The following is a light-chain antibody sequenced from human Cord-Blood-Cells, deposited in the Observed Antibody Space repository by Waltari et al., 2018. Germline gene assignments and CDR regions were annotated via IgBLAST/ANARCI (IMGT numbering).Light chain of an antibody. Sequence: VIWMTQSPSLLSASTGDRVPISCRMSQGIRSYLAWYQQIPGKAPELLIYAASTLQSGVPSRFSGSGSGTDFTLTISCLQSEDFATYYCQQYYSFPWTFGQGTKVEIK. J-gene: IGKJ1*01. CDR2: AAS. CDR1: QGIRSY. CDR3: QQYYSFPWT. V-gene: IGKV1D-8*03.